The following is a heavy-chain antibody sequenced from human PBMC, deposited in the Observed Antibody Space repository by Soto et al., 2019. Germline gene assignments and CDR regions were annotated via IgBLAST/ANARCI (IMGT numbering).Heavy chain of an antibody. CDR3: AGSTMVVAAN. CDR2: IYYSGST. J-gene: IGHJ4*02. D-gene: IGHD2-15*01. V-gene: IGHV4-39*01. CDR1: GGSISSSSYY. Sequence: SETLSLTCTVSGGSISSSSYYWGWIRQPPGKGLEWIGTIYYSGSTYYNPSLKSRVTISVDTSKNQFSLKLSSVTAADTAVYYCAGSTMVVAANWGQGTLVTVSS.